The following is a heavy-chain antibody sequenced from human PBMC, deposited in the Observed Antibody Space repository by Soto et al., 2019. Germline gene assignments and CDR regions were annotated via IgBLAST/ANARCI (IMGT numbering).Heavy chain of an antibody. CDR3: ARSYDFWSGAHFDY. V-gene: IGHV3-21*01. CDR1: GFTFISYN. Sequence: XGSRRRSCAAAGFTFISYNQNWVRQAPGKGLEWVSSISSSSSYIYYADSVKGRFTISRDNAKNSLYLQMNSLRAEDTAVYYCARSYDFWSGAHFDYWGQGGLVTVSS. J-gene: IGHJ4*02. D-gene: IGHD3-3*01. CDR2: ISSSSSYI.